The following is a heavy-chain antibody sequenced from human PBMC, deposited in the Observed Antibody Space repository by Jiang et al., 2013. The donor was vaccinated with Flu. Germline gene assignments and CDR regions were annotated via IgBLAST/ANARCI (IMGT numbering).Heavy chain of an antibody. V-gene: IGHV3-30*18. CDR1: GFTFTNYA. CDR2: VSYDGTSE. J-gene: IGHJ6*03. CDR3: AKDGQHIVVVPNARHPLRYYYYDMDV. Sequence: RSLRLSCTSSGFTFTNYAIHWVRQTPGKGLEWVAVVSYDGTSEFYADSVKGRFTISRDNSKNTLYLEMNSLRTDDTAVYYCAKDGQHIVVVPNARHPLRYYYYDMDVWGIGTTVTVSS. D-gene: IGHD2-2*01.